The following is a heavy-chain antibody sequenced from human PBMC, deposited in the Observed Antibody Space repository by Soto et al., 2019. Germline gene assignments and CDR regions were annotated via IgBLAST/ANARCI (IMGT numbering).Heavy chain of an antibody. CDR3: ARCVLNYNFDFNYGMDV. J-gene: IGHJ6*02. V-gene: IGHV4-61*03. D-gene: IGHD1-7*01. Sequence: WTWVRQAPGRGMEWVGYLHYSGSSNYNPSLKGRVTMSVDTSKNHFSLRLNSVPAGDTAVYYCARCVLNYNFDFNYGMDVWGQWTTVTVSS. CDR2: LHYSGSS.